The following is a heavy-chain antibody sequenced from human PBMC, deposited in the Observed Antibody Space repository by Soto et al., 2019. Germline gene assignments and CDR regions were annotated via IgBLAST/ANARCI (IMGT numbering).Heavy chain of an antibody. CDR3: AKVRDSSGCYYPYFDY. CDR1: VFTFSSYA. J-gene: IGHJ4*02. CDR2: ISGSGGST. V-gene: IGHV3-23*01. D-gene: IGHD3-22*01. Sequence: LRLSFAASVFTFSSYAMSWVRQAPGKGLEWVSAISGSGGSTYYADSVKGRFTISRDNSKNTLYLQMNSLRAEDTAVYYCAKVRDSSGCYYPYFDYWGQGTLVTVSS.